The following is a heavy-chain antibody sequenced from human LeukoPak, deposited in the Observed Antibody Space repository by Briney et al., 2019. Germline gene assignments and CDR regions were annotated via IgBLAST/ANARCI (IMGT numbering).Heavy chain of an antibody. CDR3: ARGTHTTSYGGNPPFDY. J-gene: IGHJ4*02. Sequence: SETLSLTCAVYGGSFSGYYWSWLRQPPGKGLEWIGEINHSGSTNYNPSLKSRVTISVDTSKNQFSLTLSSVTAADTAVYYCARGTHTTSYGGNPPFDYWGQGTLVTVSS. D-gene: IGHD4-23*01. V-gene: IGHV4-34*01. CDR1: GGSFSGYY. CDR2: INHSGST.